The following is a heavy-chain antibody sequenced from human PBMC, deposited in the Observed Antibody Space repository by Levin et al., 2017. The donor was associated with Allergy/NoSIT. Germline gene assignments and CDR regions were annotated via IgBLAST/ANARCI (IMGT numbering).Heavy chain of an antibody. CDR3: GKSYSGNKYNWFDP. D-gene: IGHD5-12*01. Sequence: GESLKISCAASGFTFSNYGMNWVRQAPGRGLEWVSAISQSATNTYYADSVQGRFTISRDNSKNTLYLQMNSLRVADTAVYYCGKSYSGNKYNWFDPWGHGTLVTVSS. V-gene: IGHV3-23*01. J-gene: IGHJ5*02. CDR2: ISQSATNT. CDR1: GFTFSNYG.